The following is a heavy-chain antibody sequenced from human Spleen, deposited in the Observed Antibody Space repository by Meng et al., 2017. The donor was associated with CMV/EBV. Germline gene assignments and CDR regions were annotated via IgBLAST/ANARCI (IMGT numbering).Heavy chain of an antibody. V-gene: IGHV5-51*01. CDR3: ASPKYYYDSSGYYGDAFDI. J-gene: IGHJ3*02. D-gene: IGHD3-22*01. CDR1: GYSFTTFW. CDR2: IYPGDSDT. Sequence: KVSCKGSGYSFTTFWIAWVRQMPGKGLEWMGIIYPGDSDTRYSPSFQGQVTISADKSISTAYLQWSSLKASDTAMYYCASPKYYYDSSGYYGDAFDIWGQGTMVTVSS.